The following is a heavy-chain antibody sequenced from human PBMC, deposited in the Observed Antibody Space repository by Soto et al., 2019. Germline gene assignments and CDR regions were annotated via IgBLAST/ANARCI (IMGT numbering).Heavy chain of an antibody. D-gene: IGHD3-10*01. CDR1: GYTFTGYY. CDR3: ARDSRWAMVHYYYYYGMDV. J-gene: IGHJ6*04. Sequence: ASVKVSCKASGYTFTGYYMHWVRQAPGQGLEWMGWINPNSGGTNYAQKFQGWVTMTRDTSISTAYMELSRLRSDDTAVYYCARDSRWAMVHYYYYYGMDVWGKGTTVTVSS. CDR2: INPNSGGT. V-gene: IGHV1-2*04.